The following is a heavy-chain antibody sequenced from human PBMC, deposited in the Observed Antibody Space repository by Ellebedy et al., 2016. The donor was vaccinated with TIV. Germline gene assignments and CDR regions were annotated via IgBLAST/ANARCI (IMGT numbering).Heavy chain of an antibody. V-gene: IGHV1-69*04. CDR2: IIPFLGIA. J-gene: IGHJ4*02. CDR3: AGGRGDGYNLNLYY. CDR1: GGTFSSYA. D-gene: IGHD5-24*01. Sequence: AASVKVSCKASGGTFSSYAISWVRQAPGQGLEWMGRIIPFLGIANYAQKFQGRVTITRDTSANTAYMELSSLRSEDTAVYYCAGGRGDGYNLNLYYWGQGALVSVSS.